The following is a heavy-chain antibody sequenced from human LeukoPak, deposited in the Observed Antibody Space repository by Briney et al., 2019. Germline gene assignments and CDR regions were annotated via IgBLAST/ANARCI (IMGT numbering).Heavy chain of an antibody. CDR2: INPNSGGT. CDR1: GYTFTGYY. J-gene: IGHJ4*02. CDR3: ASQPIGDYYFDY. V-gene: IGHV1-2*02. Sequence: ASVKVSCKASGYTFTGYYMHWVRQAPGQGLEWMGWINPNSGGTNYAQKFQGRVTMTRDTSISTAYMELSSLRSEDTAVYYCASQPIGDYYFDYWGQGTLVTVSS. D-gene: IGHD4-17*01.